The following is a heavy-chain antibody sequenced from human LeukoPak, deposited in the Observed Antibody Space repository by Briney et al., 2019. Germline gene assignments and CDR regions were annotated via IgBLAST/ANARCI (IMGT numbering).Heavy chain of an antibody. J-gene: IGHJ4*02. CDR1: GFIVSSNY. CDR3: ARGVAAAGLDY. D-gene: IGHD6-13*01. CDR2: IYSGGST. V-gene: IGHV3-53*01. Sequence: GGSLRLSCAASGFIVSSNYMSWVRQAPGKGLEWVSDIYSGGSTYYADSVKGRFTISRDNSKNTLYLQMNTLRAEDTAVYYCARGVAAAGLDYWGQGTLVTVSS.